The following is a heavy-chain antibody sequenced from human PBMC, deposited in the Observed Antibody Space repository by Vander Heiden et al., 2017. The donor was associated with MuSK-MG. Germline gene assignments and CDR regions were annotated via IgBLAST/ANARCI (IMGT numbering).Heavy chain of an antibody. CDR3: ARGVGAGNLGIDY. Sequence: EVQLVESGGGLVKPGGSLRLSCAASGLTFSSYSMNWVRQAPGKGLEWVSSISSSSSYIYYADSVKGRFTISRDNAKNSLYLQMNSLRAEDTAVYYCARGVGAGNLGIDYWGQGTLVTVSS. V-gene: IGHV3-21*01. CDR1: GLTFSSYS. D-gene: IGHD1-26*01. J-gene: IGHJ4*02. CDR2: ISSSSSYI.